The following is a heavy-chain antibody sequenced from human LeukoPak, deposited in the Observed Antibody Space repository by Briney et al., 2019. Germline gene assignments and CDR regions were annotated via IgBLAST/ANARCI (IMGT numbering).Heavy chain of an antibody. CDR2: IYYNGNT. D-gene: IGHD2-2*01. V-gene: IGHV4-59*01. Sequence: SETLSLTCTVSGGSIGSYYWSWIRQPPGKGLEWIGYIYYNGNTNYNPSVKSRVTISVDTSKNQFSLKLSSVTAADTAVYYCARGRGYCSSTSCSAFDYWGQGTLVTVSS. J-gene: IGHJ4*02. CDR3: ARGRGYCSSTSCSAFDY. CDR1: GGSIGSYY.